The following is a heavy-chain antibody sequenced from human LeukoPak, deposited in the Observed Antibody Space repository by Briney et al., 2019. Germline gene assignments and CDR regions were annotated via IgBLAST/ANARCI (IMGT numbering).Heavy chain of an antibody. D-gene: IGHD4-23*01. J-gene: IGHJ6*03. CDR2: IYSSGST. Sequence: PSDTLSLTCTVCGGSIIIYYWRWIPHPAGKAVEYIGRIYSSGSTNYNPSLKRRVTISVDKSKNQFSLTLSSVTAADTAVYYCARVGGNSYYYSFLDVWGRGPMVSVSS. V-gene: IGHV4-4*07. CDR3: ARVGGNSYYYSFLDV. CDR1: GGSIIIYY.